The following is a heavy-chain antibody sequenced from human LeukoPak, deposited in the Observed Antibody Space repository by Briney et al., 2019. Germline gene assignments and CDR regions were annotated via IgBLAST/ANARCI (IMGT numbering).Heavy chain of an antibody. V-gene: IGHV3-48*03. J-gene: IGHJ6*03. Sequence: GRSLRLSCAASGFTFSSYEMNWVRQAPGKGLEWVSYISSSGSTIYYADSVKGRFTISRDNAKNSLYLQMDSLRAEDTAVYYCARDRRVTFGGVIAPMDVWGKGTTVTISS. CDR2: ISSSGSTI. D-gene: IGHD3-16*02. CDR3: ARDRRVTFGGVIAPMDV. CDR1: GFTFSSYE.